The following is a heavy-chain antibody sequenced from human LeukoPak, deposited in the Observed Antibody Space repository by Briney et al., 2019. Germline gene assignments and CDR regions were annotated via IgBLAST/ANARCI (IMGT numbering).Heavy chain of an antibody. CDR2: ISYDGSNK. J-gene: IGHJ6*02. CDR1: GFTFSSYA. V-gene: IGHV3-30-3*01. D-gene: IGHD3-10*01. Sequence: PGGSLRLSCAASGFTFSSYAMHWVRQAPGKGLEWVAVISYDGSNKYYAGSVKGRFTISRDNSKNTLYLQMNSLRAEDTAVYYCARYMVRGAPPVAYYYYGMDVWGQGTTVTVSS. CDR3: ARYMVRGAPPVAYYYYGMDV.